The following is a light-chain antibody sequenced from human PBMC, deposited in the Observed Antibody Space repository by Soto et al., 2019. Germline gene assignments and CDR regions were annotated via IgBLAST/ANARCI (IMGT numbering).Light chain of an antibody. V-gene: IGKV1-39*01. J-gene: IGKJ5*01. CDR1: QPIDRY. CDR2: AAS. CDR3: QQTYSTPQP. Sequence: DIQVTQSPSSLSASVGDSVTITCRASQPIDRYLNWYQHKPVKAPQLLINAASSLQSGVPSRFSGSGSTTDFTLTISGLQPEDFVTDYCQQTYSTPQPFVQGTRLEIK.